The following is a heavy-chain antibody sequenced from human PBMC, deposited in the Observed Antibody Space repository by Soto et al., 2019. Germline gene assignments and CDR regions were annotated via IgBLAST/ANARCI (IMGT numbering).Heavy chain of an antibody. D-gene: IGHD3-10*01. CDR1: GFSLSTSGVG. CDR3: AHSGSYLESTDNWFDP. Sequence: QITLKESGPTLVKPTQTLTLTCTFSGFSLSTSGVGVGWIRQPPGKALAWLALIYWDDDKRYSPSLKSRLTITNDTSKNQVVLTMTNMDPVDTATYYCAHSGSYLESTDNWFDPWGQGTLVTVSS. V-gene: IGHV2-5*02. CDR2: IYWDDDK. J-gene: IGHJ5*02.